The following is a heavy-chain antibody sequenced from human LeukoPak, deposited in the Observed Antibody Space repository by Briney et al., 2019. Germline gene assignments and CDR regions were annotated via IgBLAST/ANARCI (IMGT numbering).Heavy chain of an antibody. CDR2: ITWNGGTI. CDR1: GFSFDDFA. V-gene: IGHV3-9*01. CDR3: TRGGTITLGATGY. D-gene: IGHD1-26*01. J-gene: IGHJ4*02. Sequence: GGSLRLSCAASGFSFDDFAMHWVRQAPGKGLEWVSGITWNGGTIDYADSVKGRFTISRDNAKNSLYLQMNSLKTEDTAVYYCTRGGTITLGATGYWGQGTLVTVSS.